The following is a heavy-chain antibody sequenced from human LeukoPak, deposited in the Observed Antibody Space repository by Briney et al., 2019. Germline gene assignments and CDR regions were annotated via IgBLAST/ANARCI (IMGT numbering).Heavy chain of an antibody. Sequence: SQTLSLTCAISGDSVSSSIAAWSWIRQSPSRGLEWLGRTYYRSKWYDDYAVSVKSRITINPDTSKNQFSLQLTSVTPEDTAVYYCARYLGIGSQRYYFDYWGQGTLVAVS. J-gene: IGHJ4*02. CDR1: GDSVSSSIAA. CDR2: TYYRSKWYD. V-gene: IGHV6-1*01. CDR3: ARYLGIGSQRYYFDY. D-gene: IGHD6-19*01.